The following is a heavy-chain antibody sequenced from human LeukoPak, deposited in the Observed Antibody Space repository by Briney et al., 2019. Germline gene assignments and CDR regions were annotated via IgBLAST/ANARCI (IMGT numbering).Heavy chain of an antibody. V-gene: IGHV3-11*01. D-gene: IGHD1-14*01. J-gene: IGHJ6*03. CDR1: GFTFSDYY. CDR3: ASPYRNQVRYYYYYMDV. CDR2: ISSSGSTI. Sequence: NPGGSLRLSCAASGFTFSDYYMSWIRQAPGKGLEWVSYISSSGSTIYYADSVRGRFTISRDNAKNSLYLQMNSLRAEDTAVYYCASPYRNQVRYYYYYMDVWDKGTTVTVS.